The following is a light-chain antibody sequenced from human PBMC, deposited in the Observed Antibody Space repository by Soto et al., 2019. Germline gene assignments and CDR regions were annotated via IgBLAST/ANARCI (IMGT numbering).Light chain of an antibody. CDR1: QSVGSY. Sequence: EVVLTQSPATLSLSPGERATLSCRASQSVGSYLGWYQQRPGQAPRLLIYDASNRATGIPARFSGSGSGTDFTLTISSLEPEDFAVYYCQHHSNWLRTFGGGTKVEIE. CDR3: QHHSNWLRT. J-gene: IGKJ4*01. CDR2: DAS. V-gene: IGKV3-11*01.